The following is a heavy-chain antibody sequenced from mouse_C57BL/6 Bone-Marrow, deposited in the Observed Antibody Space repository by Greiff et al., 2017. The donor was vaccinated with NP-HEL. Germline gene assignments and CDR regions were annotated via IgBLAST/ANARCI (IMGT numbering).Heavy chain of an antibody. D-gene: IGHD3-2*02. CDR3: TRSRDSSGLFAY. Sequence: VHVKQSGTVLARPGASVKMSCKTSGYTFTSYWMHWVKQRPGQGLEWIGAIYPGNSDTSYNQKFKGKAKLTAVTSASTAYMELSSLTNEDSAVYYCTRSRDSSGLFAYWGQGTLVTVSA. CDR1: GYTFTSYW. V-gene: IGHV1-5*01. CDR2: IYPGNSDT. J-gene: IGHJ3*01.